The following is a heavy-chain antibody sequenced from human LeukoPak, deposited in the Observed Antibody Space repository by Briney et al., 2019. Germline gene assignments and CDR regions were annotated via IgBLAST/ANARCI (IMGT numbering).Heavy chain of an antibody. CDR3: AKAANYDILTGYYLDY. J-gene: IGHJ4*02. CDR1: GFTFSSYA. CDR2: ISGSGGST. V-gene: IGHV3-23*01. Sequence: PGGSLRLSCAASGFTFSSYAMSWVRQAPGKGLEWVSAISGSGGSTHYADSVKGRFTISRDNSKNTLYLQMNNLRAEDTAIYYCAKAANYDILTGYYLDYWGQGTLVTVSS. D-gene: IGHD3-9*01.